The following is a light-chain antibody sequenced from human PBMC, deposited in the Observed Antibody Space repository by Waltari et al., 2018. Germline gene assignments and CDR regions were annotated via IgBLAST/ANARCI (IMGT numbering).Light chain of an antibody. CDR3: AAWDDSLNVWV. Sequence: QSVLTQPPSASGTPGHRVAIPCSGPNSNLGNNPVSWYQQLPGTAPKLLIFINNQRPSGVPDRFSASKSGTSASLAISGLQSDDEADYYCAAWDDSLNVWVFGGGTKVTVL. J-gene: IGLJ3*02. CDR1: NSNLGNNP. V-gene: IGLV1-44*01. CDR2: INN.